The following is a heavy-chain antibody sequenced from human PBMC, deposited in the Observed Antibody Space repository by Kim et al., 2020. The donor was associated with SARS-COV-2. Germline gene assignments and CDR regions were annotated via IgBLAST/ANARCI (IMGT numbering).Heavy chain of an antibody. CDR2: IYHSGST. CDR3: ARDGSGYCSSTSCQTFDY. Sequence: SETLSLTCTVSGYSISSGYYWGWIRQPPGKGLEWIGSIYHSGSTYYNPSLKSRVTISVDTSKNQFSLKLSSVTAADTAVYYCARDGSGYCSSTSCQTFDYCGQGTLVTVSS. J-gene: IGHJ4*02. D-gene: IGHD2-2*01. V-gene: IGHV4-38-2*02. CDR1: GYSISSGYY.